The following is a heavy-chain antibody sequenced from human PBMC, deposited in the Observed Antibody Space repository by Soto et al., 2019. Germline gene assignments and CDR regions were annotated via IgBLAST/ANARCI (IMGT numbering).Heavy chain of an antibody. Sequence: SETLSLTCTVSGGSITGYYWSWIRQPPGKGLEWIGYIYYSGSTNYNPSLRSRVTISVDTSKKQFSLKLTSVTAADTAVYYCASTNTDYDILTGYWRYYFDYWGQGTLVTVSS. CDR3: ASTNTDYDILTGYWRYYFDY. D-gene: IGHD3-9*01. J-gene: IGHJ4*02. CDR1: GGSITGYY. CDR2: IYYSGST. V-gene: IGHV4-59*01.